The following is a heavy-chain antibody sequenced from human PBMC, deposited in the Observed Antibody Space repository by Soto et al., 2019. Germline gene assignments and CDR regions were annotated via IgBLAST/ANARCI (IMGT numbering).Heavy chain of an antibody. Sequence: QVQLVQSGAEVKKPGSSVKLSCKASGSTFSSYTISRVRQAPGQGLEWMGRIIPILGIANYAQKFQGRVTITADKSTSTAYMELSSLRSEDTAVYYCARDDGLAFCGGDCYSWGQGTLVTVSS. CDR3: ARDDGLAFCGGDCYS. V-gene: IGHV1-69*02. D-gene: IGHD2-21*02. CDR2: IIPILGIA. CDR1: GSTFSSYT. J-gene: IGHJ4*02.